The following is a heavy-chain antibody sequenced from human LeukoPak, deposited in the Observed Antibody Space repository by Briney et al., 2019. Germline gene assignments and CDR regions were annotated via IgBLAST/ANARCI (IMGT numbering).Heavy chain of an antibody. J-gene: IGHJ3*02. CDR3: ARGELTTVTTGAFDI. CDR1: GYSISSGYY. Sequence: SETLSLTCAVSGYSISSGYYWGWIRQPPGKGLEWVGIIYHSGRTYYNPPLKSRVTISVDTSKIQFSLKLSSVTAADTAVYYCARGELTTVTTGAFDIWGQGTMVTVSS. D-gene: IGHD4-17*01. CDR2: IYHSGRT. V-gene: IGHV4-38-2*01.